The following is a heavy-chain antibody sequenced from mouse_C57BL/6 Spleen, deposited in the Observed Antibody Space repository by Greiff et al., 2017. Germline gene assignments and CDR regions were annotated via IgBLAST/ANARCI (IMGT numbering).Heavy chain of an antibody. V-gene: IGHV14-3*01. CDR2: IDPANGNT. J-gene: IGHJ4*01. CDR1: GFNFKNTY. CDR3: AGSHYYDYEDYAMDY. Sequence: EVQLQESVAELVRPGASVKLSCTASGFNFKNTYMHWVKQRPEQGLEWIGRIDPANGNTKYAPKFQGKATITADTSSNTAYLQLSSLTSEDTAIYYGAGSHYYDYEDYAMDYWGQGTSVTVSS. D-gene: IGHD2-4*01.